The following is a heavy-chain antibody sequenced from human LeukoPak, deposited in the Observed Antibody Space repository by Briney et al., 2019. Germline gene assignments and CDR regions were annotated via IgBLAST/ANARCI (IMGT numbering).Heavy chain of an antibody. V-gene: IGHV3-21*01. CDR2: ISSSSSYI. D-gene: IGHD1-7*01. CDR1: GFTFSTYS. CDR3: ARDRSNWNYGGDY. Sequence: PGGSLRLSCAASGFTFSTYSMNWVRQAPGKGLEWASSISSSSSYIYYADSMKGRLTISRDNAKNSLYLQMNSLRAEDTAVYYCARDRSNWNYGGDYWGQGTLVTVSS. J-gene: IGHJ4*02.